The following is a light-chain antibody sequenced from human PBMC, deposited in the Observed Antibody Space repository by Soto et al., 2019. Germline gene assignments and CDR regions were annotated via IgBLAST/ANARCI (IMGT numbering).Light chain of an antibody. CDR2: EVS. V-gene: IGLV2-14*01. Sequence: QSALTHPASVSGSPGQSITISFTGTSSDVGGYNYVSWYQQHPGKAPKLIIYEVSNRPSGVSNRFSGSKSGNTASLTISGLQAEDEADYYCSSYTSSSTNYVFGTGTKLTVL. J-gene: IGLJ1*01. CDR1: SSDVGGYNY. CDR3: SSYTSSSTNYV.